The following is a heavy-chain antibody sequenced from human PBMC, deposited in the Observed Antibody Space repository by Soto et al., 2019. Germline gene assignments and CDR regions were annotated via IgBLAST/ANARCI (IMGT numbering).Heavy chain of an antibody. CDR1: GYTFTNYG. CDR3: ARGVGSGSYYNQYTWFDP. Sequence: QVQLVQSGGEVKKPGASVKVSCKASGYTFTNYGISWVRQAPGQGLEWMGWINVYNGNTKYAQKVQGRVTMTTDTSTSTAYMVLRSLRSDDTAVYYCARGVGSGSYYNQYTWFDPWGQGTLVTVSS. D-gene: IGHD3-10*01. V-gene: IGHV1-18*01. CDR2: INVYNGNT. J-gene: IGHJ5*02.